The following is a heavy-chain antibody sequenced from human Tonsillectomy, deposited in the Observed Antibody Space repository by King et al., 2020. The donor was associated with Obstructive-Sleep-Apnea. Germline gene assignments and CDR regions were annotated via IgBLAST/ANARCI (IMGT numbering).Heavy chain of an antibody. CDR3: ARHVPSSGRAILYADY. CDR1: GYSFTSYW. D-gene: IGHD6-19*01. Sequence: VQLVESGAEVKKPGESLKISCKGSGYSFTSYWIGWVRQMPGKGLEWMGIIYPGDSDTRYSPSFQGQVTISADKSISTAYLQWSSLKASDTAMYYCARHVPSSGRAILYADYWGQGTLVTVSS. V-gene: IGHV5-51*01. CDR2: IYPGDSDT. J-gene: IGHJ4*02.